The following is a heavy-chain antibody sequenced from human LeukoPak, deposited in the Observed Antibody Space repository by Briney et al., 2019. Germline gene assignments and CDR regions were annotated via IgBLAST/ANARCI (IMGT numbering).Heavy chain of an antibody. CDR2: IWYDGSNK. CDR1: GFTFSSYG. D-gene: IGHD6-13*01. CDR3: ARASGIAAIVRYGMDV. V-gene: IGHV3-33*01. Sequence: PGRSLRLSCAASGFTFSSYGMHWVSQAPGKGLEWVAVIWYDGSNKYYADSVKGRFTISRDNSKNTLYLQMNSLRAEDTAVYYCARASGIAAIVRYGMDVWGQGTTVTVSS. J-gene: IGHJ6*02.